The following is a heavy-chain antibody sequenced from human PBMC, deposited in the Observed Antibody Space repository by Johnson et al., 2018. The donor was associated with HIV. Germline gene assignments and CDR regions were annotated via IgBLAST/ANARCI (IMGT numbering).Heavy chain of an antibody. D-gene: IGHD3-22*01. CDR1: GFTLSHYG. CDR3: AKRADSTAYYYVPHGAFDL. CDR2: ISYDGSNK. V-gene: IGHV3-30*18. Sequence: VQVVESGGGVVQPGRSLRLSCAVSGFTLSHYGMHWVRQAPGKGLEWVAVISYDGSNKYYVDSVKGRFTISRDNSKNTLYLQISSLRTEDTAVYYCAKRADSTAYYYVPHGAFDLWGQGTLVTVSS. J-gene: IGHJ3*01.